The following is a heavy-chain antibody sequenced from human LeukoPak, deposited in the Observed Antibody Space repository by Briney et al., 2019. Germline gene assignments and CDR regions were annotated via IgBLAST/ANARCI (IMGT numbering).Heavy chain of an antibody. CDR2: ISRSSRTI. Sequence: GGSLRLSCAAAGFSFSTYGMNWVRRAPGKGLEWVSYISRSSRTIYYADSVKGRFTISRDNAKNSLYLQMNSLRDEDTAVYYCARDGGYNWNDEDYWGQGTLVTVSS. CDR1: GFSFSTYG. V-gene: IGHV3-48*02. D-gene: IGHD1-1*01. J-gene: IGHJ4*02. CDR3: ARDGGYNWNDEDY.